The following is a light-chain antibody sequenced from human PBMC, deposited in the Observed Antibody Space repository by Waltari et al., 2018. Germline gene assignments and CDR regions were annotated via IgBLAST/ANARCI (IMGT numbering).Light chain of an antibody. Sequence: IQLTQSPSSLSASVGDRVTITCRASQDTNYYLAWYQQKPEKAPQLLIYLASTLQSGVPSRFSGSGSGADFTLTISSLQPEDFGIYYCQQLNTFPLTFGQGTKLEIK. V-gene: IGKV1-9*01. CDR3: QQLNTFPLT. CDR2: LAS. J-gene: IGKJ2*01. CDR1: QDTNYY.